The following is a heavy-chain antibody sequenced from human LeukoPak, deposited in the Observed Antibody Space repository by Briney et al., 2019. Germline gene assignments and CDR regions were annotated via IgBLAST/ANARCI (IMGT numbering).Heavy chain of an antibody. V-gene: IGHV1-69*10. CDR1: GGTFSSYA. D-gene: IGHD5-12*01. Sequence: GASVKVSCKASGGTFSSYAISWVRQAPGQGLEWMGGIIPILGIANYAQKFQGRVTITADKSTSTAYMELSSLRSEDTAVYYCASGGLNIVAYAPDYWGQGTLVTVSS. CDR2: IIPILGIA. CDR3: ASGGLNIVAYAPDY. J-gene: IGHJ4*02.